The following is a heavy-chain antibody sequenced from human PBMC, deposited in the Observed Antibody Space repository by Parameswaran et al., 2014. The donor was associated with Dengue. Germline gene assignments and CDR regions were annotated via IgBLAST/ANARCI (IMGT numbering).Heavy chain of an antibody. CDR3: ARQPRSSSWAFDY. J-gene: IGHJ4*02. CDR2: IYPGDSDT. V-gene: IGHV5-51*01. Sequence: VRQMPGKGLEWMGIIYPGDSDTRYSPSFQGQVTISADKSISTAYLQWSSLKASDTAMYYCARQPRSSSWAFDYWGQGTLVTVSS. D-gene: IGHD6-6*01.